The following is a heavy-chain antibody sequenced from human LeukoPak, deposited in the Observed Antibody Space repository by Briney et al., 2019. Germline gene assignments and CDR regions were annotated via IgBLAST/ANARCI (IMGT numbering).Heavy chain of an antibody. V-gene: IGHV1-8*01. CDR1: GYSFTSYD. CDR3: ARGRIAVAGMSY. Sequence: ASVKVSCKASGYSFTSYDINWVRQPAGQGLEWMGWMNPHSGKTGYVQKFQGRVTMTRNTSISTAYMEVSSLTSEDTAVYYCARGRIAVAGMSYWGQGTLVTVSS. CDR2: MNPHSGKT. D-gene: IGHD6-19*01. J-gene: IGHJ4*02.